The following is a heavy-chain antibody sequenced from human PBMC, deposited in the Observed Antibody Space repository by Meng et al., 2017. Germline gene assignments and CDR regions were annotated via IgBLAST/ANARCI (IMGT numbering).Heavy chain of an antibody. J-gene: IGHJ5*02. V-gene: IGHV4-30-4*01. CDR1: GASISSAVF. CDR2: ISYSGAT. Sequence: QVQLQESGPRLVRPSQTLSLPCTVSGASISSAVFWIWIRQPPGKDLEWIGYISYSGATHYNPSLKSRLTISVDTAKNQFSLSLSSVTAADTAVYYCARVVGDCASCYKGWFDPWGQGTLVTVSS. D-gene: IGHD2-2*02. CDR3: ARVVGDCASCYKGWFDP.